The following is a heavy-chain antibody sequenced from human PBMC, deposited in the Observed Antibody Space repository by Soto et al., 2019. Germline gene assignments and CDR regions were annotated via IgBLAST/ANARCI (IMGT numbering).Heavy chain of an antibody. CDR3: AKGRDSSYYYCTDV. CDR1: GITFSSYG. Sequence: QVQLVESGGGVVQPGRSLRLSCAASGITFSSYGMHWVRQAPGKGLEWVAVISFDGSKKYYADSVKGRFTISRDNSKNTLDLQMNSLRAEDAAVYYCAKGRDSSYYYCTDVWGQGTTVTVSS. CDR2: ISFDGSKK. J-gene: IGHJ6*02. D-gene: IGHD3-22*01. V-gene: IGHV3-30*18.